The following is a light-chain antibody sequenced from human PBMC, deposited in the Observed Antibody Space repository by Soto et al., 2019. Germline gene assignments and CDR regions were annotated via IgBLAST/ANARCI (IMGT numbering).Light chain of an antibody. CDR2: EVN. V-gene: IGLV2-8*01. CDR1: SSDVGGYNY. CDR3: SSYARGSVWV. J-gene: IGLJ3*02. Sequence: QSALTQPPSASGSPGQSVTISCTGTSSDVGGYNYVSWYQQHPGQAPKLMIYEVNKRPSGVPDRFSGSKSGSTASLTVSGLQAEDGADYYCSSYARGSVWVFGGGTKLTVL.